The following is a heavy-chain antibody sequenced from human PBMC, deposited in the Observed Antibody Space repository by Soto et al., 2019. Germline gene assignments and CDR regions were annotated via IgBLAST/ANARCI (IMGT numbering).Heavy chain of an antibody. J-gene: IGHJ4*02. CDR1: GFTFSSYG. D-gene: IGHD2-15*01. Sequence: GESLKISCAASGFTFSSYGMHWVRQAPGKGLEWVAVISYDGSNKYYADSVKGRFTISRDNSKNTLYLQMNSMRAEDTAVYYCAKDGGYCSGGSCYYPASWGQGTLVTVSS. CDR2: ISYDGSNK. V-gene: IGHV3-30*18. CDR3: AKDGGYCSGGSCYYPAS.